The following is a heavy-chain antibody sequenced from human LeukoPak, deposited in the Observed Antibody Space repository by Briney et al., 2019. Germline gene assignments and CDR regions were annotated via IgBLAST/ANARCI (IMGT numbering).Heavy chain of an antibody. V-gene: IGHV4-59*01. J-gene: IGHJ4*02. D-gene: IGHD6-13*01. CDR1: GGSLSGYY. CDR3: ARHGTAGYSSTWSDY. Sequence: SGTLSLTCIVSGGSLSGYYWRWVRPPPGKGLEWIGYIYDSGSTNYNPSLKSRVTITVDTSKNQFSLKLTSVTAADTAVYYCARHGTAGYSSTWSDYWGQGTLVTVSS. CDR2: IYDSGST.